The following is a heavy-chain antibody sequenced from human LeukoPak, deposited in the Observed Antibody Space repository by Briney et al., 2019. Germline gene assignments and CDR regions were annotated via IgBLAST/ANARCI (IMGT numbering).Heavy chain of an antibody. V-gene: IGHV3-7*04. CDR2: IKGDGSEK. CDR3: ARRMVATNLDF. CDR1: GFTFSSYW. J-gene: IGHJ4*02. D-gene: IGHD2-21*02. Sequence: QTGGSLRLSCAASGFTFSSYWMTWVRQAPGKGLEWVANIKGDGSEKYYVDSVKGRFTISRDNAKNSLYLQMNSLRGEDTAVYYCARRMVATNLDFWGQGTLVTVSS.